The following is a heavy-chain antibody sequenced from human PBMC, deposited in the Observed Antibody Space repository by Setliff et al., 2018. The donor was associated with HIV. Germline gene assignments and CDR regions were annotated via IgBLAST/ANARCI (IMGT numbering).Heavy chain of an antibody. D-gene: IGHD3-10*01. Sequence: SETLSLTCTVSGGSFSDYYWSWIRQPPGKGLEWIGEINHSGTTNSNPSLKSRVTISVDTSKNQFSLRRTSVTAADTAVYYCARHPAEGSGSYAALKRYFDLWGRGTLVTVSS. CDR3: ARHPAEGSGSYAALKRYFDL. CDR2: INHSGTT. V-gene: IGHV4-34*01. CDR1: GGSFSDYY. J-gene: IGHJ2*01.